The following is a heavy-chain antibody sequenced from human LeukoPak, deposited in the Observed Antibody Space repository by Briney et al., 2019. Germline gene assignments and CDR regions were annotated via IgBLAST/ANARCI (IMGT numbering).Heavy chain of an antibody. J-gene: IGHJ4*02. CDR3: SRDRAGYYHSTGYYWWDY. D-gene: IGHD3-22*01. Sequence: PGGSLRLSCTASGFAFVDYAISWFRQTPGKGLEWVGFIRSKPDAETTEYAASVKGRSTISRDDSKSIAYLQMNSLKTEDSAVYYCSRDRAGYYHSTGYYWWDYWGQGTLVTVSS. V-gene: IGHV3-49*03. CDR1: GFAFVDYA. CDR2: IRSKPDAETT.